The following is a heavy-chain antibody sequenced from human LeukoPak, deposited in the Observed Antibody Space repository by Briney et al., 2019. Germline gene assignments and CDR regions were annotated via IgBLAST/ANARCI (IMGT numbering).Heavy chain of an antibody. CDR1: GFTFSSYW. D-gene: IGHD6-19*01. Sequence: GGSLRLSCAASGFTFSSYWMHWVRHAPGKGLVWVSRINSDGSSTSYADSVKGRFTISRDNAKNTLYLQMNSLRAEDTAVYYCARSGWYDGVDYWGQGTLVTVSS. CDR2: INSDGSST. CDR3: ARSGWYDGVDY. J-gene: IGHJ4*02. V-gene: IGHV3-74*01.